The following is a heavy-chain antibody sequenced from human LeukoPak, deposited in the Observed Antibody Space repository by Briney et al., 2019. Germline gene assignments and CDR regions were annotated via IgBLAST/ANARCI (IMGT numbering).Heavy chain of an antibody. CDR1: GYTFTGYY. J-gene: IGHJ3*02. Sequence: ASVKVSCKASGYTFTGYYMHWVRQAPGQGLEWMGWINPNSGGTNYAQKLQGRVTMTRDTSISTAYMELSRLRSDDTAVYYCARDRGSSSSRSGWYNAFDIWGQGTMVTVSS. V-gene: IGHV1-2*02. CDR2: INPNSGGT. D-gene: IGHD6-19*01. CDR3: ARDRGSSSSRSGWYNAFDI.